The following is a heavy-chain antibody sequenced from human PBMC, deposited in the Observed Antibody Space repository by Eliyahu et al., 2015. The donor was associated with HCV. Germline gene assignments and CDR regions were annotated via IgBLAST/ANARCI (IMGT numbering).Heavy chain of an antibody. CDR1: GFXFSSYG. D-gene: IGHD2-2*01. CDR3: AKTSSRGNYFDY. V-gene: IGHV3-30*18. J-gene: IGHJ4*02. Sequence: QVQLVXSGGGVVQPGRSLRXSXAXXGFXFSSYGMHWVRQAPGKGLEWVAVISYDGSNKYYADSVKGRFTISRDNSKNTLYLQMNSLRAEDTAVYYCAKTSSRGNYFDYWGQGTLVTVSS. CDR2: ISYDGSNK.